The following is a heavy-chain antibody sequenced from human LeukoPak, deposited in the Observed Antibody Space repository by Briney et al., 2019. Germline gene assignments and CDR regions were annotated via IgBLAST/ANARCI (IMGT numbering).Heavy chain of an antibody. CDR2: INQDGSKK. Sequence: GGSLRLSCAASGFTVSSYYMSWVRQAPGKGLEWVANINQDGSKKRYADSMKGRFTISRDNAKESLYLQLNSLRAEDTAVYYCAKWGPYCVGDYCPALDSWGPGTLVTVSS. CDR1: GFTVSSYY. V-gene: IGHV3-7*01. D-gene: IGHD2-21*02. CDR3: AKWGPYCVGDYCPALDS. J-gene: IGHJ4*02.